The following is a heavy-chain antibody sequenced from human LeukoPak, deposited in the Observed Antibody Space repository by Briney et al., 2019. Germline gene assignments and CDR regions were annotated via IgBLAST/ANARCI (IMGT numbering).Heavy chain of an antibody. Sequence: GESLKISCKASGYTFNNYWIGWARQMPGKGLEWMAVIYPGDSRTRYNPSFQGQVTISADRSINTAYLQWSSLKASDTALYYCACRMFAGTRFEPWGQGTLVTVSS. J-gene: IGHJ5*02. CDR3: ACRMFAGTRFEP. CDR2: IYPGDSRT. D-gene: IGHD3-10*02. CDR1: GYTFNNYW. V-gene: IGHV5-51*01.